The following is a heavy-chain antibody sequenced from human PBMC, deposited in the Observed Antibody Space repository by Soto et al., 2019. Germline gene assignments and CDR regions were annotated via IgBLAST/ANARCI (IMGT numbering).Heavy chain of an antibody. CDR2: ISSSGSTI. CDR1: GFTFSSYE. J-gene: IGHJ6*01. CDR3: ARDRSGSYPYYYYGMDV. D-gene: IGHD1-26*01. V-gene: IGHV3-48*03. Sequence: PGGSLRLSCAASGFTFSSYEMNRVRQAPGKGLEWVSYISSSGSTIYYADSVKGRFTISRDNAKNSLYLLMHGLRAEDTAVYYCARDRSGSYPYYYYGMDVWGQGTTVTVSS.